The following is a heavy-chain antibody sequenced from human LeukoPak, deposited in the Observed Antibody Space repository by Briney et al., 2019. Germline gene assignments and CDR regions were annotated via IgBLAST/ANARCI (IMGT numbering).Heavy chain of an antibody. CDR1: GGSISSGGYY. CDR2: IYYSGST. J-gene: IGHJ5*02. D-gene: IGHD3-22*01. V-gene: IGHV4-31*03. CDR3: ARASSGAPRLGFDP. Sequence: PSQTLCLTCTVSGGSISSGGYYWSWIRQHPGTGLEWIGYIYYSGSTYYNPSLKSRLTISLDTSKNQFSLNLSSVTAADTAVYYCARASSGAPRLGFDPWGQGTQVTVSS.